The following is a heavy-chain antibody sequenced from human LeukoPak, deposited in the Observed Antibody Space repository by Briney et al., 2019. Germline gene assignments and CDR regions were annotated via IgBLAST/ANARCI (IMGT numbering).Heavy chain of an antibody. CDR3: AKDGRPFQPLDPYFDY. Sequence: PGGSLRLSCAASGFTVSSNYMSWVRQAPGKGLEWVSVIYSGGSTYYADSVKGRFTISRDNSKNTLYLQMNSLRAEDTAVYYCAKDGRPFQPLDPYFDYWGQGTMVTVSS. J-gene: IGHJ4*02. CDR2: IYSGGST. D-gene: IGHD1-1*01. CDR1: GFTVSSNY. V-gene: IGHV3-53*01.